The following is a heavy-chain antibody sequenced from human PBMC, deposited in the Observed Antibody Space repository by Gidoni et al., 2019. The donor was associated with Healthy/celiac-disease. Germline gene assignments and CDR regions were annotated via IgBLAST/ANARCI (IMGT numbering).Heavy chain of an antibody. D-gene: IGHD3-9*01. J-gene: IGHJ4*02. CDR1: GYSFTSYW. CDR2: IYPGNSDT. Sequence: EVQLVQSGAEVKKPGESLKISCTGSGYSFTSYWIGWVRQMPGKGLEWMGIIYPGNSDTRYSPSFQGQVTISADKSISTAYLQWSSLKASDTAMYYCARSPLEYDILTGYYNVFDYWGQGTLVTVSS. V-gene: IGHV5-51*01. CDR3: ARSPLEYDILTGYYNVFDY.